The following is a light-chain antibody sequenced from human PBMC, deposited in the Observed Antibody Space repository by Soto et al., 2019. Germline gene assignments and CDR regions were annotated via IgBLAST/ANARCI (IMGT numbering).Light chain of an antibody. CDR2: EVT. J-gene: IGLJ1*01. Sequence: QSALTQPASVSRSPGQSITISCTGTNSDVGSYNLVSWYQQHPGKAPKLMIYEVTKRPSGVSNRFSGSKSGNTASLTISGLQAEDEADYYCCSYAGSSTFYVFGTGTKLTVL. CDR3: CSYAGSSTFYV. CDR1: NSDVGSYNL. V-gene: IGLV2-23*02.